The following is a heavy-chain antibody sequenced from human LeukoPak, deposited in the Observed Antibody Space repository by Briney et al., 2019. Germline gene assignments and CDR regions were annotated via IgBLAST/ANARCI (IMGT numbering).Heavy chain of an antibody. CDR2: IYYSGST. CDR3: ARSIVVVPAAIYYFDY. V-gene: IGHV4-59*01. J-gene: IGHJ4*02. CDR1: GGSISSYY. D-gene: IGHD2-2*01. Sequence: SETLSLTCTVSGGSISSYYWSWIRQPPGKGLEWIGCIYYSGSTNYNPSLKSRVTISVDTSKNQFSLKLSSVTAADTAVYYCARSIVVVPAAIYYFDYWGQGTLVTVSS.